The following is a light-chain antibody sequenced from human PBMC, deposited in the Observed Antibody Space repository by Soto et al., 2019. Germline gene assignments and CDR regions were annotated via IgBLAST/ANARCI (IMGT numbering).Light chain of an antibody. Sequence: MVWTQPPDHLSLSXXGRAIVSCRASQSVSSYLAWYQQKPGQAPSLLIYDASNRATGIPARFSGSGSGTDFTLTISSLEPEDFAVYYCQQRSNGPPITFGQGTRLEIK. J-gene: IGKJ5*01. V-gene: IGKV3-11*01. CDR2: DAS. CDR3: QQRSNGPPIT. CDR1: QSVSSY.